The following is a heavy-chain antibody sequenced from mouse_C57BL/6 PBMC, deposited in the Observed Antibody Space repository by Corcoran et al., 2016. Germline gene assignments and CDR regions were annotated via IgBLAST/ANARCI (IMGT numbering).Heavy chain of an antibody. CDR3: APYYYGSRGAWFAY. J-gene: IGHJ3*01. D-gene: IGHD1-1*01. V-gene: IGHV9-3*01. Sequence: QIQLVQSGPELKKPGETVKISCKASGYTFTTYGMSWVKQAPGTGLKWMGWINTYSGVPTYADDFKGRFAFSLETSASTAYLQINNLKNEDTATYFCAPYYYGSRGAWFAYWGQGTLVTVSA. CDR2: INTYSGVP. CDR1: GYTFTTYG.